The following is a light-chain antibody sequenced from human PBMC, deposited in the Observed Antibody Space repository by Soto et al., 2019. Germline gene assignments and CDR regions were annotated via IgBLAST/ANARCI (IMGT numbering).Light chain of an antibody. J-gene: IGKJ4*01. CDR3: QQSFITPPLT. V-gene: IGKV1-39*01. CDR2: GAS. CDR1: QSISTY. Sequence: DIQMSQSPSSLSASIGDRITITCRASQSISTYLNWYQQKPGKAPRLLIYGASTLQNGVPSRFSGSGSATDYTLTINSLQPDDFATYSCQQSFITPPLTFGGGTTVEMK.